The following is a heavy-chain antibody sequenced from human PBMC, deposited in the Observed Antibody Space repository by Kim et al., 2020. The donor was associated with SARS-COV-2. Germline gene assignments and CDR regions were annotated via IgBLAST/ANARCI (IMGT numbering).Heavy chain of an antibody. CDR2: IWYDGSGK. J-gene: IGHJ6*02. Sequence: GGSLRLSCAASGFVFSSYGMHWVRQAPGKGLEWVAVIWYDGSGKYYSDSVKGRFTISRDNSKNTLFLQMNSLRAEDTAVYYCAREDYGGTPDYFYGMDVWREGPALSVS. V-gene: IGHV3-33*01. CDR3: AREDYGGTPDYFYGMDV. CDR1: GFVFSSYG. D-gene: IGHD4-17*01.